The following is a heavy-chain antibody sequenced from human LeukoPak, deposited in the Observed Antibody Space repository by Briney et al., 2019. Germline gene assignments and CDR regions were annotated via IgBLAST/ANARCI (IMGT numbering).Heavy chain of an antibody. CDR3: ARMLVAGTGFDY. CDR2: IKQDGSEK. Sequence: GGSLRLSCVASGFTSSSYWMSWVRQAPGKGLEWVANIKQDGSEKYYVDSVKGRFTISRDNAKNSLYLQMNSLRAEDTAVYYCARMLVAGTGFDYWGQGTLVTVSS. D-gene: IGHD6-19*01. J-gene: IGHJ4*02. V-gene: IGHV3-7*01. CDR1: GFTSSSYW.